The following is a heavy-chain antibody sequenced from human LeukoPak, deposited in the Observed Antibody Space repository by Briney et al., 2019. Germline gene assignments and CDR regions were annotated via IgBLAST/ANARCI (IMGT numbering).Heavy chain of an antibody. J-gene: IGHJ3*02. V-gene: IGHV3-30*18. D-gene: IGHD7-27*01. CDR1: GFTFSSYG. CDR3: AKVSWALAFDI. CDR2: ISYDGSNK. Sequence: GGSLRLSWAASGFTFSSYGMHWVRQAPGKGLGWVAVISYDGSNKYYADSVKGRFTISRDNSKNTLYLQMNSLRAEDTAVYYCAKVSWALAFDIWGQGTMVTVSS.